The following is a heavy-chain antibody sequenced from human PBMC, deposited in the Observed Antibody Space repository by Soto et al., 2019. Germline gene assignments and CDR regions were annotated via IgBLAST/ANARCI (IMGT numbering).Heavy chain of an antibody. CDR1: GFTFSSYA. CDR2: ISGSGGST. D-gene: IGHD3-3*01. J-gene: IGHJ4*02. CDR3: AKARPLSYDFWSGYPYYFDY. Sequence: GGSLRLSCAASGFTFSSYAMSWVRQAPGKGLEWVSAISGSGGSTYYADSVKGRFTISRDNSKNTLYLQMNSLRAEDTAVYCCAKARPLSYDFWSGYPYYFDYWGQGTLVTVSS. V-gene: IGHV3-23*01.